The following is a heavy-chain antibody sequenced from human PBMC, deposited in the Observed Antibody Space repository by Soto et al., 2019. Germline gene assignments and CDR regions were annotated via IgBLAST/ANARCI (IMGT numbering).Heavy chain of an antibody. D-gene: IGHD3-3*01. Sequence: QVTLNESGPTQVKPRQTLTLTCTFSGFSLTTRGVGVGWISHSPGKAPECLARIYWDDDKRYRPSLKSRVTITKDTSKTQVVLTMADLDPADTANYYCAHIVIRTVFGLVTRTANYFDFWGQGTPGAVSS. CDR3: AHIVIRTVFGLVTRTANYFDF. J-gene: IGHJ4*02. V-gene: IGHV2-5*02. CDR1: GFSLTTRGVG. CDR2: IYWDDDK.